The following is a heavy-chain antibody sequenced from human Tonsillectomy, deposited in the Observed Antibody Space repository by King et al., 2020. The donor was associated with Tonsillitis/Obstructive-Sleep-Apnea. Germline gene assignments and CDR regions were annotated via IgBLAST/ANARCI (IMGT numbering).Heavy chain of an antibody. V-gene: IGHV3-49*04. CDR3: TRGNHGFDY. J-gene: IGHJ4*02. CDR1: GFTFGDYA. CDR2: IGSKAYGEIT. Sequence: VQLVESGGGLVQPGRSLRLSCTASGFTFGDYAMNWVRQAPGKGLEWVGFIGSKAYGEITEYAASVKGRFTISRDDSKSIAYLQMNSLKTEDTAVYYCTRGNHGFDYWGQGTLVTVSS. D-gene: IGHD1-14*01.